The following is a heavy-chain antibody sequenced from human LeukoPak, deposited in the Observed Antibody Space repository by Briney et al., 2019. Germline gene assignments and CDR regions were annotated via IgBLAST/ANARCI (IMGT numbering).Heavy chain of an antibody. J-gene: IGHJ5*02. V-gene: IGHV4-39*07. CDR1: GGSISSSSYY. Sequence: PSETLSLTCTVSGGSISSSSYYWGWIRQPPGKGLEWIGEINHSGSTNYNPSLKSRVTISVDTSKNQFSLKLSSVTAADTAVYYCARGLGIAAAGTFWFDPWGQGTLVTVSS. D-gene: IGHD6-13*01. CDR2: INHSGST. CDR3: ARGLGIAAAGTFWFDP.